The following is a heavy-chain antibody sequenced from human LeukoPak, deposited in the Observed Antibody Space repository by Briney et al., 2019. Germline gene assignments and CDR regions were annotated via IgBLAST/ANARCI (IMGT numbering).Heavy chain of an antibody. CDR1: GFTFSSYW. J-gene: IGHJ4*02. Sequence: GGSLRLSCAASGFTFSSYWMNWVRQAPGKGLVWVSRIASDGSSTTYADSVKGRFSISRDNAKNTLYLQMNSLRVEDTAVYYCARGRPHGNDYWGQGALVTASS. CDR2: IASDGSST. V-gene: IGHV3-74*01. CDR3: ARGRPHGNDY. D-gene: IGHD4-23*01.